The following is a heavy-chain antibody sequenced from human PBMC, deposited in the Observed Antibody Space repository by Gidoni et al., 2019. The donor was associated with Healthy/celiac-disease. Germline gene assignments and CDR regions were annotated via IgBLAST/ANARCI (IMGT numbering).Heavy chain of an antibody. CDR3: AKARNNPTIFGVVIGGGRNYYGMDV. D-gene: IGHD3-3*01. CDR2: IKQDGSEK. V-gene: IGHV3-7*01. Sequence: EVQLVESGGGLVQPGGSLRLSCSASGFTFSRYWMRWVRQAPGKGLEWVANIKQDGSEKYDVDSVKGRFTISRDNAKNSLYLQMNSLRAEDTAVYYCAKARNNPTIFGVVIGGGRNYYGMDVWGQGTTVTVSS. CDR1: GFTFSRYW. J-gene: IGHJ6*02.